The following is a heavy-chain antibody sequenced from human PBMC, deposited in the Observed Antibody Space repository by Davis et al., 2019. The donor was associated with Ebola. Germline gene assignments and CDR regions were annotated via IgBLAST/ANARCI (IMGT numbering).Heavy chain of an antibody. CDR2: INPNSGGT. J-gene: IGHJ5*02. D-gene: IGHD1-26*01. Sequence: AASVKVSCKASGYTFTGYYMHWVRQAPGQGLEWMGRINPNSGGTNYAQKFQGRVTMTRDTSISTAYMELSRLRSDDTAVYYCARDCSGSYLGWFDPWGQGTLVIVSS. CDR1: GYTFTGYY. V-gene: IGHV1-2*06. CDR3: ARDCSGSYLGWFDP.